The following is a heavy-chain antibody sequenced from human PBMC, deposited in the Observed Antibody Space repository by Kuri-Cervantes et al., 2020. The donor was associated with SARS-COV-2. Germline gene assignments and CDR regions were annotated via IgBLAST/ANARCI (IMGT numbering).Heavy chain of an antibody. V-gene: IGHV1-2*02. D-gene: IGHD1-26*01. Sequence: ASVKVSCKASGYTFTGYYMHWVRQAPGQGLEWMGWINPNSGGTNYAQKFQGRVTMTRDTCISTAYMELSRLRSDDTAVYYCARVRYIVGATETYYFDYWGQGTLVTVSS. J-gene: IGHJ4*02. CDR2: INPNSGGT. CDR3: ARVRYIVGATETYYFDY. CDR1: GYTFTGYY.